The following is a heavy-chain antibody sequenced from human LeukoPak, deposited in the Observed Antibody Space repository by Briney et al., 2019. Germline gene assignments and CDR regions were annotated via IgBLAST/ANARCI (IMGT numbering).Heavy chain of an antibody. CDR1: GFTFDDYA. CDR3: AKGSGKFGEASMDY. CDR2: ISWNSGSI. D-gene: IGHD3-10*01. Sequence: GGSLRLSCAASGFTFDDYAMHWVRKAPGKGLEWVSGISWNSGSIGYADSVKGRFTISRDNAKNSLYLQMNSLRAEDMALYYCAKGSGKFGEASMDYWGQGTLVTVSS. J-gene: IGHJ4*02. V-gene: IGHV3-9*03.